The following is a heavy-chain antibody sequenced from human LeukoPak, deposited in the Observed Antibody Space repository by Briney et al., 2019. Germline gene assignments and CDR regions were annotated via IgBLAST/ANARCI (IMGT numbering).Heavy chain of an antibody. V-gene: IGHV3-23*01. CDR2: ISGTGDYT. J-gene: IGHJ5*02. D-gene: IGHD2-2*01. CDR1: GFTFSSYA. Sequence: GGSLRLSCAASGFTFSSYAMTWVRQAPGKGLEWVSGISGTGDYTYYADSVKGRFTISRDNSKNTLYLQMNSLRAEDTAVYYCAKAGLRCSGTCCYTMYTWFDPWGQGTLVTVSS. CDR3: AKAGLRCSGTCCYTMYTWFDP.